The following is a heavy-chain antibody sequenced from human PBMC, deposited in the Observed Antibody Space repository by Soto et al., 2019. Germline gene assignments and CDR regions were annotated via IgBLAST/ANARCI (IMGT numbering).Heavy chain of an antibody. CDR1: GFTFSSYW. D-gene: IGHD3-10*01. CDR3: ASLYLIRGVIVDY. Sequence: GGSLRLSCAASGFTFSSYWMSWVRQAPGKGLEWVANIKQDGSEKYYVDSVKGRFTISRDNAKNSLYLQMNSLRAEDTAVYYCASLYLIRGVIVDYWGQGTLVTVSS. CDR2: IKQDGSEK. J-gene: IGHJ4*02. V-gene: IGHV3-7*01.